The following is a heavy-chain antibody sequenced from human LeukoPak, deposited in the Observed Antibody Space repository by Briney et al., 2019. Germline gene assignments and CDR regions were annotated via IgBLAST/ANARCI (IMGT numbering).Heavy chain of an antibody. CDR3: AREPGYYFDY. CDR2: ISYDGSNK. CDR1: GLIFSRYA. Sequence: GRSLRLSCAASGLIFSRYAMHWVRQAPGKGREWVAVISYDGSNKFYADSVKGRFTISRDNSKNTLYLQMNSLRAEDTAVYYCAREPGYYFDYWGQGTLVTVSS. J-gene: IGHJ4*02. V-gene: IGHV3-30-3*01. D-gene: IGHD3-10*01.